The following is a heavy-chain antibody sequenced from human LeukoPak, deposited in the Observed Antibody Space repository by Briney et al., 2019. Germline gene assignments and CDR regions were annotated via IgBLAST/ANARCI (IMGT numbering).Heavy chain of an antibody. J-gene: IGHJ4*02. V-gene: IGHV1-18*01. D-gene: IGHD6-6*01. CDR2: ISAYNGNT. Sequence: ASVKVSCKASGYTFTSYGISWVRQAPGQGREWMGGISAYNGNTNYAQKLQGGVTMATDTSTSTAYMELRSLRSDDTAVYYCARRVAARGATVYYFDYWGQGTLVTVSS. CDR1: GYTFTSYG. CDR3: ARRVAARGATVYYFDY.